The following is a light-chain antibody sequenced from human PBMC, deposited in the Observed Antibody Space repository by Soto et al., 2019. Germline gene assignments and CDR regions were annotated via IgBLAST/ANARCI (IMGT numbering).Light chain of an antibody. CDR3: LQDYNYPRT. Sequence: AIQMTQSPSSLSASVGDRVTITCRASQGIRNDLGWYQQKSVKAPKLLIYAASNLQRGVPSRFSGRGAGTVFTLTISRLPHEDVATYFCLQDYNYPRTFGQGTRVEIK. CDR2: AAS. CDR1: QGIRND. J-gene: IGKJ1*01. V-gene: IGKV1-6*01.